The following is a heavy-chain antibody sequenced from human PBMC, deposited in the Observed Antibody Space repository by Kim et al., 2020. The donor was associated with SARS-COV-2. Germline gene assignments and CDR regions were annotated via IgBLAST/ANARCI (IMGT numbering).Heavy chain of an antibody. Sequence: KFQGRVTITADESTSTAYMELSSLRSEDTAVYYCASPNIVVVTAISAFDIWGQGTMVTVSS. D-gene: IGHD2-21*02. J-gene: IGHJ3*02. CDR3: ASPNIVVVTAISAFDI. V-gene: IGHV1-69*01.